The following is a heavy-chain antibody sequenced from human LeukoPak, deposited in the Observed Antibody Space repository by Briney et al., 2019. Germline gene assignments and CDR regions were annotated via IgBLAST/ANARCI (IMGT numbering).Heavy chain of an antibody. Sequence: ASVKVSCKASGYTFTSYGISWVRQAPGQGLEWMGWISAYNGNTNYAQKLQGRVTMTTDTSTSTAYMELRSLRSDDTAVYYCARGREGYNYVDWFDPWGQGTLVTVSS. J-gene: IGHJ5*02. CDR1: GYTFTSYG. V-gene: IGHV1-18*01. D-gene: IGHD5-24*01. CDR2: ISAYNGNT. CDR3: ARGREGYNYVDWFDP.